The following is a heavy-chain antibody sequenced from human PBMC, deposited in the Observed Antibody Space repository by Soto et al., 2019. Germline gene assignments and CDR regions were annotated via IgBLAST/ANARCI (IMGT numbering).Heavy chain of an antibody. V-gene: IGHV3-33*01. J-gene: IGHJ4*02. D-gene: IGHD4-17*01. CDR3: ARDLLDYRDYSSYFDY. CDR1: GFTFGSYG. Sequence: GGSLRLSCAASGFTFGSYGMHWVRQAPGKGLEWVAVIWYDGSNKYYADSVKGRFTISRDNSKNTLYLQMNSLRAEDTAVYYCARDLLDYRDYSSYFDYWGQGTLVTVSS. CDR2: IWYDGSNK.